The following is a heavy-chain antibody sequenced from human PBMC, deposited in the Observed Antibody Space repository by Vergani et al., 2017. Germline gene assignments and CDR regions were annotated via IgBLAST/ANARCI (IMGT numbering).Heavy chain of an antibody. CDR3: AKSGFVGAFET. CDR1: GFTFSDFW. J-gene: IGHJ3*02. Sequence: EVLLVESGGGLVQPGESLRLSCTASGFTFSDFWMTWVRQVPGKGLEWVANIMPDGCATMYADSLRGRFSISRDNAKNSLHLHMSSLRVEDTAVYFCAKSGFVGAFETWGQGTMVTVSS. D-gene: IGHD6-6*01. CDR2: IMPDGCAT. V-gene: IGHV3-7*01.